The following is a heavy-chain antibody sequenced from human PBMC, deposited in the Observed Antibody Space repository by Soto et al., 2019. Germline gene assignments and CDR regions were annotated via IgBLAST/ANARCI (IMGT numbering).Heavy chain of an antibody. CDR2: ITGSGDST. CDR3: AKVFVFTIREGFDY. V-gene: IGHV3-23*01. CDR1: GFTFSSYA. J-gene: IGHJ4*02. D-gene: IGHD3-3*01. Sequence: EVHLLESGGGLVQPGGSLRLSCAASGFTFSSYAMSWVRQAPGKGLEWVSAITGSGDSTYYADSVKGRFTVSRDNSKNTLYLQMNSLRAEDMAVYYCAKVFVFTIREGFDYWGLGTLVTVSS.